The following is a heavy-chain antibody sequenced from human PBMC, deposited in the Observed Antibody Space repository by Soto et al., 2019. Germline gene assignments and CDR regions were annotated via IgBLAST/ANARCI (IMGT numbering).Heavy chain of an antibody. CDR3: ARRIPGSPPADGGY. V-gene: IGHV3-72*01. CDR1: GLTFSDHY. CDR2: IRNKGNGYST. D-gene: IGHD1-20*01. J-gene: IGHJ4*02. Sequence: EVQLVESGGGLVQPGGSLRLSCVASGLTFSDHYMDWVRQAPGKGLEWVGRIRNKGNGYSTDYAASVKGRFTISRDDSQNSLYLQMNSLKTEDTAVYYCARRIPGSPPADGGYWGQGTLVTVSS.